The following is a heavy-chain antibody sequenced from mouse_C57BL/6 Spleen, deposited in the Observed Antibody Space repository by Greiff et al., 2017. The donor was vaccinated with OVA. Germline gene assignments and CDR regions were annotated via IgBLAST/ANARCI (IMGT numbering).Heavy chain of an antibody. Sequence: EVKLMESGGGLVKPGGSLKLSCAASGFTFSDYGMHWVRQAPEKGLEWVAYISSGSSTIYYADTVKGRFTISRDNAKNTLFLQMTSLRSEDTAMYYCARGCNYGHYFDYWGQGTTLTVSS. V-gene: IGHV5-17*01. CDR3: ARGCNYGHYFDY. J-gene: IGHJ2*01. CDR2: ISSGSSTI. D-gene: IGHD1-2*01. CDR1: GFTFSDYG.